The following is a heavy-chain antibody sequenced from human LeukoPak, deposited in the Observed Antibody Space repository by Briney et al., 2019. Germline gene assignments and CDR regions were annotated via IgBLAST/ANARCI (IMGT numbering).Heavy chain of an antibody. CDR1: GFTFSSYG. Sequence: GGSLRLSCAASGFTFSSYGMHWVRQAPGKGLEWVAFIRYDGSNKYYADSVKGRFTISRDNSKNTLYLQMNSLRAEDTAVYYCAKDGPKYSSSWSFDYWGQGTLVTVSS. CDR3: AKDGPKYSSSWSFDY. V-gene: IGHV3-30*02. J-gene: IGHJ4*02. D-gene: IGHD6-13*01. CDR2: IRYDGSNK.